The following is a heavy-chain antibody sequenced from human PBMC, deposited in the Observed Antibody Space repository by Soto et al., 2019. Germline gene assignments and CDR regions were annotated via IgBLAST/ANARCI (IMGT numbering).Heavy chain of an antibody. V-gene: IGHV4-39*01. D-gene: IGHD3-22*01. J-gene: IGHJ5*02. CDR2: FSYTGNT. CDR3: ARPIEGGSTGYYH. CDR1: GGSISRSNHY. Sequence: SETLSLTCTVSGGSISRSNHYWAWIRQPPGKGLEWIGSFSYTGNTYYTPSLKSRATISVDTSKNQFSLKLTSVTAADTAVYYCARPIEGGSTGYYHWGQGTLVTVSS.